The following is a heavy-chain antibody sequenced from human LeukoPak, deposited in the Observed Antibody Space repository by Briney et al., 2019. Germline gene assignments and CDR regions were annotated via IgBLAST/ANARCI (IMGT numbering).Heavy chain of an antibody. V-gene: IGHV3-7*01. J-gene: IGHJ3*02. CDR1: GFTFSSYW. D-gene: IGHD3-16*02. CDR2: IKQDGSEK. CDR3: ARFDYVWGSYRDDAFDI. Sequence: GGSLRLSCAASGFTFSSYWMSWVRQAPGKGLEWVANIKQDGSEKYYVDSVKGRFTISRDNAKNSLYLQMNSLRAEDTAVYYCARFDYVWGSYRDDAFDIWGQGTMVTVSS.